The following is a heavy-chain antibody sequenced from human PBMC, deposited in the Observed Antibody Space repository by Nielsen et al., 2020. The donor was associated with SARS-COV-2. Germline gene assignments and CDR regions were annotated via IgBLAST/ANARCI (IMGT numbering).Heavy chain of an antibody. D-gene: IGHD5-18*01. CDR1: GYSISSGYY. J-gene: IGHJ4*02. CDR3: ARHDLDRAMVNYFDY. CDR2: IYHSGST. V-gene: IGHV4-38-2*02. Sequence: SETLSLTCTVSGYSISSGYYWGWIRQPPGKGLEWIGSIYHSGSTYYNPSLQSRVSISVDTSKNQFSLKLTSVTATDTAVYYCARHDLDRAMVNYFDYWGQGTLVTVSS.